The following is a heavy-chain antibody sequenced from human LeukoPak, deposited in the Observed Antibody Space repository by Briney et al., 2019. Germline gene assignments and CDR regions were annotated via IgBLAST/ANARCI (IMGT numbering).Heavy chain of an antibody. Sequence: PGGSLRLSCAASGFTFSSCAMSWVRQAPGKGLEWVSAISCSGGSTYYADSVKGRFTISRDNSKNTLYVQMNSLRADDTAVYYCAKLNPHSSYYDFWSGYSWGFFDYWGQGTLVTVSS. V-gene: IGHV3-23*01. CDR2: ISCSGGST. CDR1: GFTFSSCA. J-gene: IGHJ4*02. CDR3: AKLNPHSSYYDFWSGYSWGFFDY. D-gene: IGHD3-3*01.